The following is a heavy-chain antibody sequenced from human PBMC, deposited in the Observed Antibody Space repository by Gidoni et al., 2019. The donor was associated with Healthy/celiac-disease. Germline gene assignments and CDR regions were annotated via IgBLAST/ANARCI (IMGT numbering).Heavy chain of an antibody. Sequence: QVQLVESGGGVVQPGRSLRLSCAASGFTFSSYGMHWVRQAPGKGLEWVAVIWYDGSNKYYADSVKGRFTISRDNSKNTLYLQMNSLRAEDTAVYYCARGRQEMAPRPYYYGMDVWGQGTTVTVSS. CDR2: IWYDGSNK. CDR3: ARGRQEMAPRPYYYGMDV. V-gene: IGHV3-33*01. J-gene: IGHJ6*02. CDR1: GFTFSSYG. D-gene: IGHD5-12*01.